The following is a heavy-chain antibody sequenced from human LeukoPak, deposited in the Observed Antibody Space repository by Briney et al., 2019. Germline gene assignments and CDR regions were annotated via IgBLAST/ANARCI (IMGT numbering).Heavy chain of an antibody. CDR3: ARSGIAVAGLGGDWFDP. V-gene: IGHV1-18*01. Sequence: ASVKVSCKASGYTLTSYGISWVRQAPGQGLEWMGWISAYNGNTNYAQKLQGRVTMTTDTSTSTAYMELRSLRSDDTAVYYCARSGIAVAGLGGDWFDPWGQGTLVTVSS. J-gene: IGHJ5*02. CDR1: GYTLTSYG. CDR2: ISAYNGNT. D-gene: IGHD6-19*01.